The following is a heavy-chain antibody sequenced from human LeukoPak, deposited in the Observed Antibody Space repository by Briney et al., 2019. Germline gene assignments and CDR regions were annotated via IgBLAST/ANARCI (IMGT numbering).Heavy chain of an antibody. J-gene: IGHJ4*02. Sequence: SETLSLTCSVSAGSISSYYWTWIRQPPGKGLEWIGYGSFSGTTNYNPALRSRVTISVDTSKNQFSLKLSSVTAADTAVYYCARLSSGSSSWYDIDYWGQGTLVTVSS. CDR3: ARLSSGSSSWYDIDY. CDR2: GSFSGTT. D-gene: IGHD6-13*01. V-gene: IGHV4-59*08. CDR1: AGSISSYY.